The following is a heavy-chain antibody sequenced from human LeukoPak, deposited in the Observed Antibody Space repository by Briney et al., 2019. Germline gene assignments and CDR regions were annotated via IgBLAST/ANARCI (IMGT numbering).Heavy chain of an antibody. Sequence: QPGGSLRLSCAASGFTFSSYGMHWVRQAPGKGLEWVAFIRYDGSNKYYADSVKGRFTISRDNSKNTLYLQMNSLRAEDTAVYYCAKGPGRYDSSGYPEAFDIWGQGTMVTVSS. V-gene: IGHV3-30*02. CDR3: AKGPGRYDSSGYPEAFDI. D-gene: IGHD3-22*01. CDR2: IRYDGSNK. CDR1: GFTFSSYG. J-gene: IGHJ3*02.